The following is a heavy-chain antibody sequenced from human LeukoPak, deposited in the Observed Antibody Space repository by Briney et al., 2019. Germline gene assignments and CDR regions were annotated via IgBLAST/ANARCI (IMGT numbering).Heavy chain of an antibody. D-gene: IGHD3-22*01. V-gene: IGHV3-23*01. CDR2: ISGSGGST. J-gene: IGHJ4*02. Sequence: PGGSLRLSCAASGFTFSSYAMSWVRQAPGKGLEWVSAISGSGGSTYYADSVKGRFTISRDNSKNTLYLQMNILRAVDTAVYYCAVNYYDTSGYFDYWGQGTLVTVSS. CDR3: AVNYYDTSGYFDY. CDR1: GFTFSSYA.